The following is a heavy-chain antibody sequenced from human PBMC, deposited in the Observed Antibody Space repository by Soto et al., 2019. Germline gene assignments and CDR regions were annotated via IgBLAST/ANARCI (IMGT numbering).Heavy chain of an antibody. Sequence: GGSLRLSCAASGFTFSNAWMSWVRQAPGKGLEWVGRIKSKISGGTIDYAAPVKGRFTISREDSRNTLYLQMNSLKTEDTAVYYCATGGYSYGTYYFDYWGQGPLVTVSS. CDR3: ATGGYSYGTYYFDY. CDR1: GFTFSNAW. CDR2: IKSKISGGTI. D-gene: IGHD5-18*01. V-gene: IGHV3-15*01. J-gene: IGHJ4*02.